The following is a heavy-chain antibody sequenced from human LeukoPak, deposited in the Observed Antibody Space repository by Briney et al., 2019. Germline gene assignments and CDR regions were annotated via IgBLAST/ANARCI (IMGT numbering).Heavy chain of an antibody. Sequence: PSETLSLTCGFHGGSFSHYYRTWIRQPPGKGLEWIGEIHPSGSTNYNPSFKSRVTISLDTSKNQLSLKLTSVTAADTAVYYCARGEDRYRQGYWGQGALVTVSS. J-gene: IGHJ4*02. CDR1: GGSFSHYY. D-gene: IGHD5-24*01. CDR3: ARGEDRYRQGY. V-gene: IGHV4-34*01. CDR2: IHPSGST.